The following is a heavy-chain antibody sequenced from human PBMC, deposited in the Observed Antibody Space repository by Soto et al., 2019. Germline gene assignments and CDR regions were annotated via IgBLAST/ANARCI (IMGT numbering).Heavy chain of an antibody. CDR2: ISSNGGST. CDR3: ARSLDDYGGNFYYYGMDV. Sequence: GGSLRLSCAASGFTLSSYAMHWVRQAPGKGLEYVSAISSNGGSTYYADSVKGRFTISRDNSKNTLYLQMGSLRAEDMAVYYCARSLDDYGGNFYYYGMDVWGQGTTVTVSS. J-gene: IGHJ6*02. V-gene: IGHV3-64*02. CDR1: GFTLSSYA. D-gene: IGHD4-17*01.